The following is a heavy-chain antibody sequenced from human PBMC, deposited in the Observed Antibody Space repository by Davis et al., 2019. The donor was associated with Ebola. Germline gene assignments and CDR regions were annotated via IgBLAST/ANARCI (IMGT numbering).Heavy chain of an antibody. V-gene: IGHV3-30*03. J-gene: IGHJ4*02. CDR3: ARAITIFGVVTDPFDY. Sequence: GESLKISCAASGFTFSTYGMHWVRQAPGKGLEWVAVISYDGSDKYYAESVKGRFTISRDNSKNTLYLQMNSLRAEDTAVYYCARAITIFGVVTDPFDYWGQGTLVTVSS. CDR2: ISYDGSDK. D-gene: IGHD3-3*01. CDR1: GFTFSTYG.